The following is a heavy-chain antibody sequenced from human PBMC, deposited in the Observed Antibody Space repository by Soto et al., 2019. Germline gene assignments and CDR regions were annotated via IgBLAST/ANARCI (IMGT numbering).Heavy chain of an antibody. CDR3: ARVVSTSDNYYYYYYMDV. D-gene: IGHD2-2*01. V-gene: IGHV3-21*01. Sequence: PGGSLRLSCAASGFTFSSYSMNWVRQAPGKGLEWVSSISSSSSYIYYADSVKGRFTISRDNAKNSLYLQMNSLRVEDTAVYYCARVVSTSDNYYYYYYMDVWGKGTTVTVSS. CDR2: ISSSSSYI. J-gene: IGHJ6*03. CDR1: GFTFSSYS.